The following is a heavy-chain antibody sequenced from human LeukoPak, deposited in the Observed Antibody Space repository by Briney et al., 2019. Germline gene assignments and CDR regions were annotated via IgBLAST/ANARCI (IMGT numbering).Heavy chain of an antibody. J-gene: IGHJ5*02. CDR2: IIPSSGGT. Sequence: ASVKVSCKASGYTFTGYYVHWVRQAPGQGPEWMGWIIPSSGGTNYAKRFQGRVTMTTDTSTSTAYMELRSLRSDDTAVYYCARFSPLAAAGTEWFDPWGQGTLVTVSS. V-gene: IGHV1-2*02. CDR1: GYTFTGYY. CDR3: ARFSPLAAAGTEWFDP. D-gene: IGHD6-13*01.